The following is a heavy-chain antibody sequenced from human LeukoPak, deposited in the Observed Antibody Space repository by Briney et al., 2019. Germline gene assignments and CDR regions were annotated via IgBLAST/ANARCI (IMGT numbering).Heavy chain of an antibody. Sequence: TSETLSLTCTVSGGSISSSSYYWGWIRQPPGKGLEWIGSIYYSGSTYYNPSLESRVTISVDTSKNQFSLKLSSVTAADTAVYYCAEGVDYWGRGTLVTVSS. J-gene: IGHJ4*02. V-gene: IGHV4-39*01. CDR1: GGSISSSSYY. CDR2: IYYSGST. CDR3: AEGVDY.